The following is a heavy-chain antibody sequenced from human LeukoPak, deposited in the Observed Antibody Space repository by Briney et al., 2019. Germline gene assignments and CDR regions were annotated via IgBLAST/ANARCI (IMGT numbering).Heavy chain of an antibody. Sequence: GGSLRLSCAASGFTFSSYWMHWVRQAPGKGLVWVSRIKSDGSTNYADSVKGRFTISGDNTKNTVSLQMNSLRAEDTGVYCCARAPSEIGGYYPEYFRHWGQGTLVTVSS. CDR2: IKSDGST. D-gene: IGHD3-22*01. CDR1: GFTFSSYW. J-gene: IGHJ1*01. CDR3: ARAPSEIGGYYPEYFRH. V-gene: IGHV3-74*01.